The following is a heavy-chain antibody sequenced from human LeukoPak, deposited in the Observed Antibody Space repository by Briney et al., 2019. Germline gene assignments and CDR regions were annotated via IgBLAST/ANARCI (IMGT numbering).Heavy chain of an antibody. V-gene: IGHV3-74*01. CDR2: INYDGSST. D-gene: IGHD6-13*01. Sequence: GGSLRLSCAASGFTFSSYWMHWVRPAPGKRLVWVSRINYDGSSTSYAHSVTGRFTISRDNAKNTLYLQMNSLRAEDTAVYCCAREAASGTAGAYGMDVWGQGTTVTVSS. CDR3: AREAASGTAGAYGMDV. J-gene: IGHJ6*02. CDR1: GFTFSSYW.